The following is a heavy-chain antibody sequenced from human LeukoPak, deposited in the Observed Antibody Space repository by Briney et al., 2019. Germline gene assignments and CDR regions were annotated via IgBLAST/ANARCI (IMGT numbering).Heavy chain of an antibody. V-gene: IGHV1-46*01. CDR3: ARGSVVPAAIYYFDY. Sequence: ASVKVSCKASGGTFSSYAISWVRQAPGQGLEWMGIINPSGGSTSYAQKFQGRVTMTRDTSTSTVYMELSSLRSEDTAVYYCARGSVVPAAIYYFDYWGQGTLVTVSS. J-gene: IGHJ4*02. D-gene: IGHD2-2*01. CDR1: GGTFSSYA. CDR2: INPSGGST.